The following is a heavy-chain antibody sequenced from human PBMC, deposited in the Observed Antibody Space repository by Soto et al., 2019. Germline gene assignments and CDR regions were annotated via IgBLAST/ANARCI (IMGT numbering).Heavy chain of an antibody. J-gene: IGHJ3*02. CDR1: GGTFSSYA. V-gene: IGHV1-69*13. D-gene: IGHD1-26*01. CDR3: ARGRQWEILFGAFDI. CDR2: IIPIFGTA. Sequence: SVKVSCKASGGTFSSYAISWVRQAPGQGLEWMGGIIPIFGTANYAQKFQGRVTITADESTSTAYMELSSLRSEDTAVYYCARGRQWEILFGAFDIWGQGTMVTVSS.